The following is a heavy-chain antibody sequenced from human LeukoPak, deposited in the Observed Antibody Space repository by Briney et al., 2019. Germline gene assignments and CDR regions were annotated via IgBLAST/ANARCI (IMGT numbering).Heavy chain of an antibody. Sequence: GGSLRLSCAASGFTFSSYAMSWVRQAPGKGLEWVSYISSSSSATYYADSVKGRFTISRDNSKNTLYLQMNSLRAEDTAVYYCARDLDIVATGAAFDIWGQGTMVTVSS. CDR3: ARDLDIVATGAAFDI. V-gene: IGHV3-23*01. CDR1: GFTFSSYA. J-gene: IGHJ3*02. D-gene: IGHD5-12*01. CDR2: ISSSSSAT.